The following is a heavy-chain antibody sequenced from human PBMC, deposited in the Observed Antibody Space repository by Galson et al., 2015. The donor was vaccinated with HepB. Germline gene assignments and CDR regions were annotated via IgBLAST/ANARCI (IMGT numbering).Heavy chain of an antibody. D-gene: IGHD4-17*01. CDR3: ARVLYGDYFDY. Sequence: SLRLSCAASGFNVNISYMSWVRQAPGKGLEWVSIFYTNGGTYYADSVKGRFTISRDTSKNTLYLQMNSLRHEDTAVYYCARVLYGDYFDYWGQGTLVTVSS. CDR2: FYTNGGT. CDR1: GFNVNISY. J-gene: IGHJ4*02. V-gene: IGHV3-53*05.